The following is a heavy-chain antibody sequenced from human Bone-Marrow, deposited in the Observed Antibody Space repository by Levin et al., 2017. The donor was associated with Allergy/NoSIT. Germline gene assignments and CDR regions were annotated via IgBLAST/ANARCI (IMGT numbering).Heavy chain of an antibody. CDR3: ALSGEFYWVPNVGY. D-gene: IGHD2-8*01. CDR1: GFTFDDYA. CDR2: INWNGGST. V-gene: IGHV3-20*04. J-gene: IGHJ4*02. Sequence: GESLKISCSTSGFTFDDYAMSWVRQVPGKGLEWVSEINWNGGSTGYADSVKGRFTISRDSAKKSLYLQMNSLRVEDTALYYCALSGEFYWVPNVGYWGQGTLVTVSS.